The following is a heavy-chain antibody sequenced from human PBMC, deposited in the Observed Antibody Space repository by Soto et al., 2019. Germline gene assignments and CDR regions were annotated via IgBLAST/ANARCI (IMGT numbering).Heavy chain of an antibody. J-gene: IGHJ5*02. CDR1: GGSISSGGYY. CDR3: ARANQGIASAENWFDP. D-gene: IGHD6-13*01. CDR2: IDYRGST. V-gene: IGHV4-31*01. Sequence: QVQLQESGPGLVKPSQTLSLTCTVSGGSISSGGYYWSWILQHPGHGLEWIGYIDYRGSTSYNPSHESLVTISVDTSKNQFSLKLSSVTAADTAVYYGARANQGIASAENWFDPWGQGTLVTVSS.